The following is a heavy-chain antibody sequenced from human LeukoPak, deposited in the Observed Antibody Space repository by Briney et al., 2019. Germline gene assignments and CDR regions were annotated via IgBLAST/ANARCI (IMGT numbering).Heavy chain of an antibody. CDR3: AMTSTIFGGHYYYGMDV. V-gene: IGHV4-59*01. D-gene: IGHD3-3*01. CDR2: IYYSGST. Sequence: PSETLSLTCTVSSGSISSYYWSWIRQPPGKGLEWIGYIYYSGSTNYNPSLKSRVTISVDTSKNQFSLKLSSVTAADTAVYYCAMTSTIFGGHYYYGMDVWGQGTTVTVSS. CDR1: SGSISSYY. J-gene: IGHJ6*02.